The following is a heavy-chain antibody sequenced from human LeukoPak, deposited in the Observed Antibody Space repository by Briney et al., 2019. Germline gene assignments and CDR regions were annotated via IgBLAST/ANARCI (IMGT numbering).Heavy chain of an antibody. CDR3: ARNGGWGYSYGSYYYYMDV. D-gene: IGHD5-18*01. CDR1: GGSISSGSSY. CDR2: IYTSGST. V-gene: IGHV4-61*02. J-gene: IGHJ6*03. Sequence: SETLSLTCTVSGGSISSGSSYWSWIRQPAGKGLEWIGRIYTSGSTNYNPSLKSRVTISVDTSKNQFSLKLSSVTAADTAVYYRARNGGWGYSYGSYYYYMDVWGKGTTVTVSS.